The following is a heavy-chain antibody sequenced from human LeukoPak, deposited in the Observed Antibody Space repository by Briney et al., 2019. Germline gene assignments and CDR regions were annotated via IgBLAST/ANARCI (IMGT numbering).Heavy chain of an antibody. Sequence: GASVKVSCKVSGYTFTDYYMHWVRQAPGQGLEWMGRIIPILGIANYAQKFQGRVTITADKSTSTAYMELSSLRSEDTAVYYCATRYCSSTSCPNWFDPWGQGTLVTVSS. J-gene: IGHJ5*02. CDR3: ATRYCSSTSCPNWFDP. V-gene: IGHV1-69*02. CDR1: GYTFTDYY. CDR2: IIPILGIA. D-gene: IGHD2-2*01.